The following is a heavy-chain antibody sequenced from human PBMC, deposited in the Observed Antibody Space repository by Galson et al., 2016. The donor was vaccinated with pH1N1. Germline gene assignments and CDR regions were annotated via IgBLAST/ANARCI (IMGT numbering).Heavy chain of an antibody. CDR1: GFSFSNYW. J-gene: IGHJ4*02. D-gene: IGHD1-26*01. V-gene: IGHV3-7*04. CDR2: IKEDGTDK. Sequence: SLRLSCAASGFSFSNYWMSWVRQAPGKGLEWVAKIKEDGTDKYYADSVKGRFTISRDNAKNSLYLQMNSLRGEDTAVYYCARSGSYHQIPDYWGQGTLVTVSS. CDR3: ARSGSYHQIPDY.